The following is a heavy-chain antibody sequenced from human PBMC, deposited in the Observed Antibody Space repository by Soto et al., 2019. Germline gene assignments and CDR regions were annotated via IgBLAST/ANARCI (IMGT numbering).Heavy chain of an antibody. Sequence: EVQLVESGGGLVQPGGSLRLSCAASGFTFSSYSMNWVRQAPGKGLEWVSYISSSSSTIYYADSVKGRFTISRDNAKNSLYLQXXXXXXXXXXXXXXXXXXXXXXXXXXXXXASYFDYWGQGTLVTVSS. V-gene: IGHV3-48*01. CDR1: GFTFSSYS. CDR2: ISSSSSTI. CDR3: XXXXXXXXXXXXXXXASYFDY. J-gene: IGHJ4*02.